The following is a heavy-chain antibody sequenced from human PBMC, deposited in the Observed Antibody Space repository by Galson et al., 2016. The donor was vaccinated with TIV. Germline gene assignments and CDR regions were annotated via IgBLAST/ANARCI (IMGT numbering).Heavy chain of an antibody. Sequence: SLRLSCAASGFTFGDYGMSWVRQAPGKGLEWVSGITWNADNTGYADSVRGRFTISRDNAKNSLYLQMNSLRAEDTALYYCARGGGSYYAVDSWGQGTLVTVSS. D-gene: IGHD1-26*01. CDR3: ARGGGSYYAVDS. V-gene: IGHV3-20*04. CDR2: ITWNADNT. CDR1: GFTFGDYG. J-gene: IGHJ4*02.